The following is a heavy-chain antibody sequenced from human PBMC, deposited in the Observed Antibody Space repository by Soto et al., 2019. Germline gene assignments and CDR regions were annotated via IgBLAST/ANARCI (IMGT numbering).Heavy chain of an antibody. J-gene: IGHJ4*02. V-gene: IGHV4-4*02. D-gene: IGHD1-26*01. CDR2: IYHTGTT. CDR1: GGSISSHNW. Sequence: SETLSLTCTVSGGSISSHNWWSWVRHVPEKGLQWIGEIYHTGTTLYKPSLMGRLSISLDKSKNQFSLKLTSVTAADSAVYYCARGGGISSFDYWGQGAQVTVSS. CDR3: ARGGGISSFDY.